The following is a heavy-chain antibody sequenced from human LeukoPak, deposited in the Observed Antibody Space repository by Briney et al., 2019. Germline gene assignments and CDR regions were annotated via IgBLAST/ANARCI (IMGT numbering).Heavy chain of an antibody. CDR3: AREEGGDY. J-gene: IGHJ4*02. D-gene: IGHD1-26*01. CDR2: ISSSSSTI. CDR1: GFTFTRYS. V-gene: IGHV3-48*01. Sequence: GGSPRLSCAAPGFTFTRYSMNSVRQAPGKGLEWVSYISSSSSTIYYADSVKGRFSISRDNAKNSLYLQMNTLRAEDTAVYYCAREEGGDYWGQGTLVTVSS.